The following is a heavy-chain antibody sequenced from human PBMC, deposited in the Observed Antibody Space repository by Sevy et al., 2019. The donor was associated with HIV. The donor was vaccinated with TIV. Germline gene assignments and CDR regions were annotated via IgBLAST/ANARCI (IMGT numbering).Heavy chain of an antibody. D-gene: IGHD6-13*01. CDR1: GFTFSSYA. J-gene: IGHJ3*02. CDR3: AKGPYSSSWYDYGAFDI. V-gene: IGHV3-23*01. Sequence: GGSLRLSCAASGFTFSSYAMSWVRQAPGKGLEWVSAISGSGGSTYYADSVKGRFTISRDNSKNTLYLQMNSLRAEDTAVYYCAKGPYSSSWYDYGAFDIWGQRTMVTVSS. CDR2: ISGSGGST.